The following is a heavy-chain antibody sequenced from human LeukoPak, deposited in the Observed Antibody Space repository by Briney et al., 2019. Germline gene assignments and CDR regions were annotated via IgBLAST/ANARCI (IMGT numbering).Heavy chain of an antibody. CDR1: GDSISSYY. D-gene: IGHD3-10*01. Sequence: SETLSLTCTVSGDSISSYYWSWIRQPPGKGLEWIGRIYTSGSTNYNPSLKSRATMSVDTSKNQFSLKLSSVTAADTAVYYCARVSLVRGAPDYYFDYWGQGTLVTVSS. CDR3: ARVSLVRGAPDYYFDY. V-gene: IGHV4-4*07. J-gene: IGHJ4*02. CDR2: IYTSGST.